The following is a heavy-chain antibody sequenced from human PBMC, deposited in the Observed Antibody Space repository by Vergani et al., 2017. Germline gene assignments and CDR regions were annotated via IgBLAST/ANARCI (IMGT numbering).Heavy chain of an antibody. CDR2: INHSGST. J-gene: IGHJ4*02. CDR3: ARGRDHSMVRGVVDY. D-gene: IGHD3-10*01. Sequence: QVQLQQWGAGLLKPSETLSLTCAVYGGSFSGYYWSWIRHPPGKGLEWIGEINHSGSTNDNPSLKSRVPISVDTSKNQFSLKVSSVTAADTAVYYCARGRDHSMVRGVVDYWGQGTLVTVSS. V-gene: IGHV4-34*01. CDR1: GGSFSGYY.